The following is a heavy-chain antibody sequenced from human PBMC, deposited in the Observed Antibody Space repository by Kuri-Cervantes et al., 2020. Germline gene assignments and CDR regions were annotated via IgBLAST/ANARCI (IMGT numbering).Heavy chain of an antibody. V-gene: IGHV4-4*07. J-gene: IGHJ6*03. CDR1: GGSFSGYY. CDR3: ARELFGREGYYYYYMDV. CDR2: IYTTGST. D-gene: IGHD3-16*01. Sequence: SETLSLTCAVYGGSFSGYYWSWIRQPAGKGLEWVGRIYTTGSTNYNPSLKSRVTISVDKSKNQFSLKLTSVTAADTAVYYCARELFGREGYYYYYMDVWGQGTTVTVSS.